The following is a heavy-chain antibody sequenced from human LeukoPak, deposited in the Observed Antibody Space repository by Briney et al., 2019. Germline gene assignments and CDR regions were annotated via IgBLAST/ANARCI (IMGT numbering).Heavy chain of an antibody. D-gene: IGHD6-13*01. CDR2: IYHSGST. CDR3: ARAEQQLGYYFDY. CDR1: GGSISSYY. Sequence: SETLSLTCTVSGGSISSYYWSWIRQPPGKGLEWIGYIYHSGSTNYNPSLKSRVTISVDTSKNQFSLKLSSVTAADTAVYYCARAEQQLGYYFDYWGQGTLVTVSS. J-gene: IGHJ4*02. V-gene: IGHV4-59*01.